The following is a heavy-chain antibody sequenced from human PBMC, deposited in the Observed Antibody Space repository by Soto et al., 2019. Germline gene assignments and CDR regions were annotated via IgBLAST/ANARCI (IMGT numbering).Heavy chain of an antibody. CDR1: CGSISSYY. CDR3: ARATGYYDSPYYYGMDV. CDR2: IYYSGST. D-gene: IGHD3-22*01. V-gene: IGHV4-59*01. J-gene: IGHJ6*02. Sequence: SDTLSLTCTVSCGSISSYYWSWIRQPPGKGLEWIGYIYYSGSTNYNPSLKSRVTISVDTSKNQFSLKLSSVTAADTAVYYCARATGYYDSPYYYGMDVWGQGTTVTVS.